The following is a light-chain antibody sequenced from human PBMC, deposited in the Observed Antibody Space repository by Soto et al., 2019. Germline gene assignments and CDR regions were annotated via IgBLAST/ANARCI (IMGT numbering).Light chain of an antibody. CDR3: MQALQTPLFT. CDR1: QSLLHSDGYNY. J-gene: IGKJ3*01. CDR2: LGS. Sequence: DLVMTQSPLYLPVTPGEPASISCRSSQSLLHSDGYNYLDWYLQKPGQSPQLLIYLGSNRASGVPDRFSGSGSGTDFTLQISSVEAEDVGVYYCMQALQTPLFTFGPGTKVHLK. V-gene: IGKV2-28*01.